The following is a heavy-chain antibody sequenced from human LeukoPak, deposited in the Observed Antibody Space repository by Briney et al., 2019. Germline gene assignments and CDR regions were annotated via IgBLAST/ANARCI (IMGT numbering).Heavy chain of an antibody. J-gene: IGHJ4*02. CDR2: IRYDGSNK. D-gene: IGHD3-10*01. V-gene: IGHV3-30*02. Sequence: GGSLRLSCAASGFTFSSYGMHWVRQAPGKGLEWVAFIRYDGSNKYYADSVKGRFTISRDNSKNTLYLQMNSLRAEDTAVYYCAKGRVGSGSYYKTAFDYWGQGTLDTVSS. CDR1: GFTFSSYG. CDR3: AKGRVGSGSYYKTAFDY.